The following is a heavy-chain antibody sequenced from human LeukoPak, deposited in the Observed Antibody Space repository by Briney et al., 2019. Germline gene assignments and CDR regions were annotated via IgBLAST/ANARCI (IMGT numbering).Heavy chain of an antibody. CDR1: GYTFTSYG. CDR2: ISGSNT. V-gene: IGHV1-18*01. D-gene: IGHD3-16*01. CDR3: ARTGVWGIDY. J-gene: IGHJ4*02. Sequence: ASVKVSCKASGYTFTSYGFSWVRQAPGQGLEWMGWISGSNTNYAQKLQGRVTVTTDTSTSTAYMVLRSLRSDDTAVYYCARTGVWGIDYWGQGTLVTVSS.